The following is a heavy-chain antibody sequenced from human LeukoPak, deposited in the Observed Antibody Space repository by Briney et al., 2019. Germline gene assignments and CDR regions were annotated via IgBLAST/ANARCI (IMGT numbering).Heavy chain of an antibody. J-gene: IGHJ4*02. V-gene: IGHV1-2*02. Sequence: ASVKVSCKASGYTFTGYYMHWVRQAPGQGLEWMGWINPNSGGTNYAQKFQGRVTMTRDTSISAAYVELSRLRSDDPAVYYCARSAQYYYDSSGYYDYWGQGTLVTVSS. CDR2: INPNSGGT. D-gene: IGHD3-22*01. CDR1: GYTFTGYY. CDR3: ARSAQYYYDSSGYYDY.